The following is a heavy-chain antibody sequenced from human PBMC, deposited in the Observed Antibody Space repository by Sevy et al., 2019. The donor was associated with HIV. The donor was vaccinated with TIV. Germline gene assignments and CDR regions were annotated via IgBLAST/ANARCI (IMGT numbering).Heavy chain of an antibody. D-gene: IGHD3-9*01. CDR1: GGTFSSYA. CDR3: ARDTDYDILTGYSYGMDV. V-gene: IGHV1-69*13. Sequence: ASVKVSCKASGGTFSSYAISWVRQAPGQGLEWMGGIIPIFGTANYAQKFQGRVTITADESTSTAYMELRSLRSEDTAVYYCARDTDYDILTGYSYGMDVWGQGTTVTVSS. J-gene: IGHJ6*02. CDR2: IIPIFGTA.